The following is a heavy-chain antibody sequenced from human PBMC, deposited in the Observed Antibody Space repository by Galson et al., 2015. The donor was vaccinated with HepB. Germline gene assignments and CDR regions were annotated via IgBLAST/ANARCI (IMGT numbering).Heavy chain of an antibody. D-gene: IGHD3-10*01. CDR1: GFTFSDYW. CDR3: VLDSAGGPEY. V-gene: IGHV3-72*01. CDR2: IRNKAKSYST. Sequence: SLRLSCATSGFTFSDYWMDWVRQAPGKGLEWVGRIRNKAKSYSTEYAASVAGRFVVSRDDSRSSLYLQMNRLKSDDTAIYYCVLDSAGGPEYWGQGTTVTVSS. J-gene: IGHJ6*02.